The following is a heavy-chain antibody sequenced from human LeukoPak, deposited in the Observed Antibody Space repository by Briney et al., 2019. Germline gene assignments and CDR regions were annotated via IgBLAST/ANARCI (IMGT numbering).Heavy chain of an antibody. Sequence: GGSLRLSCAASGFTFSSYAMSWVRQARGKGLEGVSGISGSDDSTYYADPVKGRFTISRDNSKNTLYLQMNSLRAEDTAVYYCAKDSLGYSSSWYSYWGQGTLVTVSS. V-gene: IGHV3-23*01. D-gene: IGHD6-13*01. CDR1: GFTFSSYA. CDR2: ISGSDDST. CDR3: AKDSLGYSSSWYSY. J-gene: IGHJ4*02.